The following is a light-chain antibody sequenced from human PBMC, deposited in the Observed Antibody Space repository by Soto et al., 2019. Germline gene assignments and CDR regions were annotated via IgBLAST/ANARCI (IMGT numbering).Light chain of an antibody. CDR2: GAS. CDR3: QQYNDWPRRLT. Sequence: IVMTQYPPILSVSPVEGATLSCRASQRISTSLAWYQHIPGQAPRLLIYGASTRATGIPARFSGSGSGTEFTLTISSRQAEDFAVYYCQQYNDWPRRLTFGGGTKVDIK. CDR1: QRISTS. J-gene: IGKJ4*01. V-gene: IGKV3-15*01.